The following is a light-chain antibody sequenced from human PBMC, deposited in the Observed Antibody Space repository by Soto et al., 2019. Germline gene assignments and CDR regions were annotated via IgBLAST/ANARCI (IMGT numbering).Light chain of an antibody. CDR3: SSYTTNSSGVV. CDR1: SSDVGGYNF. CDR2: DVS. J-gene: IGLJ2*01. V-gene: IGLV2-14*01. Sequence: QSVLTQPASVSESPGQSITISCTGTSSDVGGYNFVSWYQQHPGKAPKLMIYDVSHRPSGISNRFSGSKSGNTASLTISGLQAEDEADYYCSSYTTNSSGVVFGGGTKVTVL.